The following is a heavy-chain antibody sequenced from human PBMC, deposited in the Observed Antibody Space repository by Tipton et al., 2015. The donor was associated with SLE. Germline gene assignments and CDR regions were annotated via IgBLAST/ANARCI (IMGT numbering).Heavy chain of an antibody. J-gene: IGHJ4*02. CDR2: ISTTNTR. V-gene: IGHV3-69-1*02. Sequence: ALRLSCAASGFSFSDYYMTWIRQAPGKGLEWISYISTTNTRYYADSVKGRLTVSRDNAKNSLYLQMNSLRAEDTAVYYCARGSGWRDYWGQGTLVTVSS. CDR3: ARGSGWRDY. D-gene: IGHD6-19*01. CDR1: GFSFSDYY.